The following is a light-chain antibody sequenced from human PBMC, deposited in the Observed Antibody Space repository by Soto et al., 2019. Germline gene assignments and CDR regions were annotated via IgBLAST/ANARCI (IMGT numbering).Light chain of an antibody. CDR1: QSVSSSY. CDR2: GAA. V-gene: IGKV3-20*01. CDR3: QQYGSSSPIT. Sequence: EIVLTQSPGTLSLSPGERATLSCRASQSVSSSYLAWYQQKPGQAPRLLIYGAASRATGIPDRFSGSGSGTDFTLTISRLEPEDFAAYYCQQYGSSSPITFCQVTRLEIK. J-gene: IGKJ5*01.